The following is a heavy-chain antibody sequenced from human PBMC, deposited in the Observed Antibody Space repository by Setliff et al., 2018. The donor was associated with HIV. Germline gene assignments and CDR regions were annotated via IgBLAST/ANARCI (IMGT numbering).Heavy chain of an antibody. J-gene: IGHJ6*03. CDR1: GGSISSSNYY. CDR3: ARSKKRGDYYYYYYYMDV. V-gene: IGHV4-39*07. CDR2: IYYSGST. D-gene: IGHD3-16*01. Sequence: PSETLSLTCTVSGGSISSSNYYWGWIRQPPGKGLEWIGSIYYSGSTYYNPSLKSRVTISVDTSKNQFSLKLSSVTAADTAVYYCARSKKRGDYYYYYYYMDVWGKGTTVTVSS.